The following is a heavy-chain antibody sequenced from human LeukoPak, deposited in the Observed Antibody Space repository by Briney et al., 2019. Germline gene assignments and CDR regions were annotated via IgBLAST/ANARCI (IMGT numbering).Heavy chain of an antibody. CDR3: ARGPRITIFGVVIIPLTLDY. CDR2: ISAYNGNT. Sequence: ASVKVSCKVSGYTFTSYGISWVRQAPGQGLEWMGWISAYNGNTNYAQKLQGRVTMTTDTSTSTAYMELRSLRSDDTAVYYCARGPRITIFGVVIIPLTLDYWGQGTLVTVSS. J-gene: IGHJ4*02. V-gene: IGHV1-18*01. D-gene: IGHD3-3*01. CDR1: GYTFTSYG.